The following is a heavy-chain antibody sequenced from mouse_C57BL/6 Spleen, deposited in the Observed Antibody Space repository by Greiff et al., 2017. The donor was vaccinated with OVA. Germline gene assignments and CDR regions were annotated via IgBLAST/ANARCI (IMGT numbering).Heavy chain of an antibody. J-gene: IGHJ4*01. CDR2: INPNNGGT. CDR3: ARKVKTVVDYAMDY. V-gene: IGHV1-26*01. CDR1: GYTFTDYY. Sequence: EVQLQQSGPELVKPGASVKISCKASGYTFTDYYMNWVKQSHGKSLEWIGDINPNNGGTSYNQKFKGKATLTVDKSSSTAYMELRSLTSEDSAVYYCARKVKTVVDYAMDYWGQGTSVTVSS. D-gene: IGHD1-1*01.